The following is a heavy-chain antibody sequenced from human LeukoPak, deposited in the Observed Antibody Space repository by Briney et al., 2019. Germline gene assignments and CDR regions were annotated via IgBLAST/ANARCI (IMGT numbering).Heavy chain of an antibody. CDR1: GFTFSSYW. CDR2: IKQDGSEK. CDR3: ARDWPYYYDSSGYYPLFDY. Sequence: SGGSLRLSCAASGFTFSSYWMSWVRQAPGKGLEWVANIKQDGSEKYYVDSVKGRFTISRDNAKNSLYLQMNSLRAEDTAVYYCARDWPYYYDSSGYYPLFDYWGQGTLVTVSS. V-gene: IGHV3-7*01. D-gene: IGHD3-22*01. J-gene: IGHJ4*02.